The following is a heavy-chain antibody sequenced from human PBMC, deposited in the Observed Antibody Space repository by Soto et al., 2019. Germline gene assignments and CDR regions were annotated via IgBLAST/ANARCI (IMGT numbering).Heavy chain of an antibody. CDR3: ARLHSSSWYGGVNDAFYI. V-gene: IGHV5-51*01. CDR1: GYSFTSYW. J-gene: IGHJ3*02. D-gene: IGHD6-13*01. Sequence: PGESLKISCKGSGYSFTSYWIGWVRQMPGKGLEWMGIIYPGDSDTRYSPSFQGQVTISADKSISTAYLQWSSLKASDTAMYYCARLHSSSWYGGVNDAFYIWGKGTMVPVSS. CDR2: IYPGDSDT.